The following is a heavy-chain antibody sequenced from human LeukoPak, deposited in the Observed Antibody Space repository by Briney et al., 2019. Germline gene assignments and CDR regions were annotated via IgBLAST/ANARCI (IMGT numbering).Heavy chain of an antibody. CDR3: AKTLGYCSTTRCYGYYYYGLDV. J-gene: IGHJ6*02. CDR2: IDGSGGST. D-gene: IGHD2-2*01. Sequence: PGGSLRLSCAASGFTFSNYAMSWVRQAPGKGLEWVSAIDGSGGSTAHADSVKGRFTISRDNSKDTLYLQMNSLRAEDTAVYYCAKTLGYCSTTRCYGYYYYGLDVWGQGTTVTVSS. CDR1: GFTFSNYA. V-gene: IGHV3-23*01.